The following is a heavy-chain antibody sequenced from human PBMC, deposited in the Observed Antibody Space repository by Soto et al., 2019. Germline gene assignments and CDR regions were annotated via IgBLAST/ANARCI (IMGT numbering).Heavy chain of an antibody. J-gene: IGHJ6*02. D-gene: IGHD2-2*01. CDR2: ISYDGSNK. CDR3: ARERVPAPYYYYGMDV. V-gene: IGHV3-30-3*01. Sequence: QPGGSLRLSCAASGFTFSSYAMHWVRQAPGKGLEWVAVISYDGSNKYYADSVKGRFTISRDNSKNTLYLQMNSLRAEDTAVYYCARERVPAPYYYYGMDVWGQGTTVTVSS. CDR1: GFTFSSYA.